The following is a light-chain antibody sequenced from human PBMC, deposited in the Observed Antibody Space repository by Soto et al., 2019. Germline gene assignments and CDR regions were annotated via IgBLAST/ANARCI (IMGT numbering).Light chain of an antibody. Sequence: EIVLTQSPGTLSLSPGERATLSCRASQRISSSYLAWYQQKAGQAPRLLIYGASIRATGIPDRFSGSGSGTDFTLTISRLEPEDFAVYYCQQYGSSRFTFGPGTKVDFK. CDR1: QRISSSY. J-gene: IGKJ3*01. V-gene: IGKV3-20*01. CDR3: QQYGSSRFT. CDR2: GAS.